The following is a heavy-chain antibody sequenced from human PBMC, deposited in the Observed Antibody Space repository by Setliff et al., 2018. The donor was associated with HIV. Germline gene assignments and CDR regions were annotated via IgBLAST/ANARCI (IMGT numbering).Heavy chain of an antibody. J-gene: IGHJ6*03. CDR3: ASAYDYYMDV. V-gene: IGHV1-69*13. CDR1: GDTFSRYV. CDR2: IIPIFGTA. Sequence: GASVKVSCKASGDTFSRYVIAWVRQAPGQGLEWMGGIIPIFGTANYAQKFQGRVTITADESTSTAYMALSSLSSEDTAVYYCASAYDYYMDVWGKGTTVTVSS.